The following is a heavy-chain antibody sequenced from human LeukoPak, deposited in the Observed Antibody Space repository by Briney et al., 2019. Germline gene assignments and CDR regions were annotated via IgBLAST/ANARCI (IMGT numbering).Heavy chain of an antibody. CDR3: ARDTYYYDSSGYYPFDY. CDR2: IIPILGIA. CDR1: GGTFSSYA. J-gene: IGHJ4*02. V-gene: IGHV1-69*04. Sequence: SVKVSCKASGGTFSSYAISWVRQAPGQGLEWMGRIIPILGIANYAQKFQGRVTITADKSTSTAYMELSSLRSEDTAVYYCARDTYYYDSSGYYPFDYWGQGTLVTVSS. D-gene: IGHD3-22*01.